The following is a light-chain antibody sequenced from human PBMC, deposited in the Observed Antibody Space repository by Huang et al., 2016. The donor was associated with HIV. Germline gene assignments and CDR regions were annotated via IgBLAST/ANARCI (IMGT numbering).Light chain of an antibody. Sequence: EIVLTQPPATLSLSPGERATLSCRASQSVSSYLAWYQQQPGQAPRLLVYDASHRATGIPARFSGSGSGTDFTLTISSLEPEDFAVYYCQQRTNWPTWTFGQGTKVEIK. CDR1: QSVSSY. CDR3: QQRTNWPTWT. J-gene: IGKJ1*01. CDR2: DAS. V-gene: IGKV3-11*01.